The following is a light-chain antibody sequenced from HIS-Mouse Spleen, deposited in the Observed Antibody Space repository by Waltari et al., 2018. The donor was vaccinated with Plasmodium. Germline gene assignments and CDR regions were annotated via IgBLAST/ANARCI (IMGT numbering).Light chain of an antibody. V-gene: IGLV2-8*01. CDR2: EVS. Sequence: QSALTQPPSASGSPGQSVTISCTGTSSDVGGYNYVSWYQQHPGKAPKLMIYEVSKRPSWVPDRFSGSKSGNTASLTVSGLQAEDEADYYCSSYAGSNNFCVFGTGTKVTVL. CDR3: SSYAGSNNFCV. J-gene: IGLJ1*01. CDR1: SSDVGGYNY.